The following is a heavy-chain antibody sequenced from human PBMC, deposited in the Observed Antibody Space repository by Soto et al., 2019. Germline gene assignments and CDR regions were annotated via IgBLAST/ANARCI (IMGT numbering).Heavy chain of an antibody. CDR1: GGSISSSTYY. Sequence: SETLSLTCTVSGGSISSSTYYWGWIRQPPGKGLEWIASIYYSGRTHYNPSLESRVTISVDTSKNQFSLRLSSVTAADTAVYYCARDRGGITVSSKPLGEWFDPWGQGTLVTVSS. J-gene: IGHJ5*02. CDR3: ARDRGGITVSSKPLGEWFDP. D-gene: IGHD3-16*01. CDR2: IYYSGRT. V-gene: IGHV4-39*02.